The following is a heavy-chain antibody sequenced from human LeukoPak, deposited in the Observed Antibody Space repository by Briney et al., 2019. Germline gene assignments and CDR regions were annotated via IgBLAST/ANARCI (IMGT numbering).Heavy chain of an antibody. CDR2: INPNSGGT. Sequence: GASVKVSCKASGYTFTGYYMHWVRQAPGQGIECMGSINPNSGGTNYAQNFQGRVTMTKDTSITTAYMELSRLRSDDTAMYYCAKTSGYFPLYYFDYWGQGTLVTVSS. CDR3: AKTSGYFPLYYFDY. D-gene: IGHD5-12*01. CDR1: GYTFTGYY. V-gene: IGHV1-2*02. J-gene: IGHJ4*02.